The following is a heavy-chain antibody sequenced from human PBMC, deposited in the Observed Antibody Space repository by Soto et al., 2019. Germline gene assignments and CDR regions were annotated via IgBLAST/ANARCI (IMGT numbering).Heavy chain of an antibody. CDR3: VPAVTDQDAFDI. V-gene: IGHV1-3*01. J-gene: IGHJ3*02. CDR1: GYTFTSYA. Sequence: QVPLVQSGAEVKKPGASVKVSCKASGYTFTSYAMHWVRQAPGQRLEWMGWINAGNGNTKYSQKFQGRVTITRDTSASTAYMELSSLRSEDTAVYYCVPAVTDQDAFDIWGQGTMVTVSS. CDR2: INAGNGNT. D-gene: IGHD2-15*01.